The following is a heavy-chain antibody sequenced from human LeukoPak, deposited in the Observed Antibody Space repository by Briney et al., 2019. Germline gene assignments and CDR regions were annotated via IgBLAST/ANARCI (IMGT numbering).Heavy chain of an antibody. J-gene: IGHJ4*02. D-gene: IGHD4-17*01. Sequence: PGGSLRLSCAASGFTFSSYWMSWVRQAPGKGLEWVANIKQDGSEKYYVDSVKGRFTISRDNAKNSLYLQTNSLRAEDTAVYYCARVGFYGDYPYYFDYWGQGTLVTVSS. V-gene: IGHV3-7*01. CDR2: IKQDGSEK. CDR3: ARVGFYGDYPYYFDY. CDR1: GFTFSSYW.